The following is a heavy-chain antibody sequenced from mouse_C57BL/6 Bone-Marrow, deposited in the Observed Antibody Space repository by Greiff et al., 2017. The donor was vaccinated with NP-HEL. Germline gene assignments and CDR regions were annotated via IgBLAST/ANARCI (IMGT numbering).Heavy chain of an antibody. J-gene: IGHJ4*01. CDR2: IDPENGDT. Sequence: EVQLQQSGAELVRPGASVKLSCTASGFNIKDDYMHWVKQRPEQGLEWIGWIDPENGDTEYASKFQGKATITADTSSNTAYLQLSSLTSEDTAVYYCTTGKFTTVVAGGGQGTSVTVSS. D-gene: IGHD1-1*01. CDR1: GFNIKDDY. CDR3: TTGKFTTVVAG. V-gene: IGHV14-4*01.